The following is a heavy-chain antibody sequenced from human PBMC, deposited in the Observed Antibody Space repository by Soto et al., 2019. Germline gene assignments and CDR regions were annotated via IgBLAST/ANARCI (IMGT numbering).Heavy chain of an antibody. CDR2: IYHSGST. V-gene: IGHV4-4*02. D-gene: IGHD3-10*01. Sequence: SAPLSPTSAASAGPVRSRNGWTGVRQPPGKGLEWIGEIYHSGSTNYNPSLKSRVTISVDKSKNQFSLKLSSVTAADTAVYYCARLSHYYGSGGFDYWGQGTLVTVS. CDR1: AGPVRSRNG. CDR3: ARLSHYYGSGGFDY. J-gene: IGHJ4*02.